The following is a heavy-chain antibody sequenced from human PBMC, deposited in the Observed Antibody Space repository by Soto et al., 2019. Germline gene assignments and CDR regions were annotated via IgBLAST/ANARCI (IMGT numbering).Heavy chain of an antibody. CDR1: GGTFSSYA. CDR3: ARDSRPNYIAAAGFYYSYGVDV. Sequence: SVKVSCKASGGTFSSYAISWVRQAPGQGLEWMGGIIPIFGTANYAQKFQGRVTITADESTSTAYMELSSLRSEDTAVYYCARDSRPNYIAAAGFYYSYGVDVWGQGTTVTV. CDR2: IIPIFGTA. D-gene: IGHD6-13*01. J-gene: IGHJ6*02. V-gene: IGHV1-69*13.